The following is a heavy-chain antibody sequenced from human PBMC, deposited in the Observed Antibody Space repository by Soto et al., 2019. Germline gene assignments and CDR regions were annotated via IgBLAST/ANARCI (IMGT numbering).Heavy chain of an antibody. D-gene: IGHD3-10*01. J-gene: IGHJ5*02. CDR1: GGTFSNYA. CDR2: IIPIFGSA. CDR3: AKDGVNDGYFGNWFDP. Sequence: QVQLVQSGAEVKKPGSSVKVSCKASGGTFSNYAITWVRQAPGQGLEWLGRIIPIFGSANYAQKFQGRVTITADESTTTAYMGLSSLRSDDTAVYYCAKDGVNDGYFGNWFDPWGQGTLVTVSS. V-gene: IGHV1-69*15.